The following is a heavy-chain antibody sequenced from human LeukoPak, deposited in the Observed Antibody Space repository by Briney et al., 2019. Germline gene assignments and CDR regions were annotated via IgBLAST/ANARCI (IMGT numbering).Heavy chain of an antibody. CDR2: INTKTDGGTT. J-gene: IGHJ4*02. Sequence: GGSLRLSCAASGFTFSSYWMSWVRQAPGKGLEWVGRINTKTDGGTTDYAAPVKGRFIISRDDSKNTLFLLMNSLKTEDTAVYYCARGSRDGYSVDYWGQGTLVTVSS. CDR3: ARGSRDGYSVDY. CDR1: GFTFSSYW. D-gene: IGHD5-24*01. V-gene: IGHV3-15*01.